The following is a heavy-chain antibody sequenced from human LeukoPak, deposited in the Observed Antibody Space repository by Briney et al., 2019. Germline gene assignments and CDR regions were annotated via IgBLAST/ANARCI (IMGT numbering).Heavy chain of an antibody. V-gene: IGHV4-34*01. CDR2: INHSGST. CDR1: GGSFSGYY. CDR3: ARGSQSLGYCSGGSCRAKIFDY. D-gene: IGHD2-15*01. Sequence: PSETLSLTCAVYGGSFSGYYWSWIRQPPGKGLEWIGEINHSGSTNYNPSLKSRVTISVDTSKNQLSLKLSSVTAADTAVYYCARGSQSLGYCSGGSCRAKIFDYWGQGTLVTVSS. J-gene: IGHJ4*02.